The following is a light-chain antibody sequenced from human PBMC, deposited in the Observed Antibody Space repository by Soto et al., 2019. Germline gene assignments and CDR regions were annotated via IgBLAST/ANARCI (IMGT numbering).Light chain of an antibody. J-gene: IGKJ5*01. Sequence: DIQMTQSPSSLSASVGDRVTITCRASQGISNYLAWYQQKPGKVPKLLIYATSTLPSGVPSRFSGSGSGTDFTLTISSLQPEHVATYYCQKYNSAHFGQGTRLEIK. CDR1: QGISNY. V-gene: IGKV1-27*01. CDR3: QKYNSAH. CDR2: ATS.